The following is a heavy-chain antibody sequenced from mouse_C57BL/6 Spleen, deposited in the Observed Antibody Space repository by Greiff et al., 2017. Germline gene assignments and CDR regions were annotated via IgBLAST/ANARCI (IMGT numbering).Heavy chain of an antibody. D-gene: IGHD1-1*01. Sequence: VKVVESGPGLVQPSQSLSITCTVSGFSLTSYGVHWVRQSPGKGLEWLGVIWSGGSTDYNAAFISRLSISKDNSKSQVFFKMNSLQADDTAIYYCARRENYYDYAMDYWGQGTSVTVSS. CDR2: IWSGGST. J-gene: IGHJ4*01. V-gene: IGHV2-2*01. CDR3: ARRENYYDYAMDY. CDR1: GFSLTSYG.